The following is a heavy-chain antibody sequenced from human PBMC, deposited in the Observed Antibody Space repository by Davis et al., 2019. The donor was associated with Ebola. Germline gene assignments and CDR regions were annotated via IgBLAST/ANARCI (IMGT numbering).Heavy chain of an antibody. D-gene: IGHD3-3*01. V-gene: IGHV4-59*01. CDR2: ISYSGST. Sequence: MPSETLSLTCTVSGGSISSYYWSWIRQSPGKGLEWIGFISYSGSTNYNPSLYSRVTMSLDTSSDQFSLKLKSVTAADTAVYFCARSTPFAVNTVHGVFVVLRDFDHWGQGNLVTVSS. J-gene: IGHJ4*02. CDR1: GGSISSYY. CDR3: ARSTPFAVNTVHGVFVVLRDFDH.